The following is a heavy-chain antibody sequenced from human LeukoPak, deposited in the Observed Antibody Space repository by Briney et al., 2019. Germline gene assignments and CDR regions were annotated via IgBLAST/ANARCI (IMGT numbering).Heavy chain of an antibody. V-gene: IGHV1-69*05. CDR1: GGTFSSYA. CDR2: IIPIFGTA. D-gene: IGHD3-22*01. CDR3: ARDLFCDSSGYYLDY. J-gene: IGHJ4*02. Sequence: SVKVSCKASGGTFSSYAISWVRQAPGQGLEWMGGIIPIFGTANYAQKFQGRVTITTDESTSTAYMELSSLRSEDTAVYYCARDLFCDSSGYYLDYWGQGTLVTVSS.